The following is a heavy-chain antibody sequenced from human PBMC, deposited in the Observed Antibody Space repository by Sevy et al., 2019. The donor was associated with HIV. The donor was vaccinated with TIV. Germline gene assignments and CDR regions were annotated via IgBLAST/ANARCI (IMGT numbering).Heavy chain of an antibody. CDR3: ARWRAVAGSPHAFDI. CDR2: INGDGSST. V-gene: IGHV3-74*01. J-gene: IGHJ3*02. Sequence: GGSLRLSCAASGFTFSSYWMHWVHQAPGKGLMWVSRINGDGSSTSYADSVKGRFTISRDNAKNTLYLQMNSLRAEDTAVYYCARWRAVAGSPHAFDIRGQGTMVTVSS. CDR1: GFTFSSYW. D-gene: IGHD6-19*01.